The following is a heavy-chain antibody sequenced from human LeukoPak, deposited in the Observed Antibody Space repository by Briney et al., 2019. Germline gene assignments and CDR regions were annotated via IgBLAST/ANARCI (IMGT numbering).Heavy chain of an antibody. V-gene: IGHV4-39*01. J-gene: IGHJ4*02. Sequence: PSETLSLTCTVSGGSISGSNYYWGWVRQFPEKGLEWIGSIIYSGTTHYDPSLRSRVTISVDTSKSQFSLRLTSVTAADTAVYYCARDFGDHRIDYWGQGTLVTVSS. CDR1: GGSISGSNYY. CDR3: ARDFGDHRIDY. D-gene: IGHD4-17*01. CDR2: IIYSGTT.